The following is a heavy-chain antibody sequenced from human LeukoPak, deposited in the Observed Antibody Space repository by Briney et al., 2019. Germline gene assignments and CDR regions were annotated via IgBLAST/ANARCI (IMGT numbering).Heavy chain of an antibody. CDR3: AGQLWFGEGNWCDP. D-gene: IGHD3-10*01. CDR2: IYHSGST. J-gene: IGHJ5*02. CDR1: GGSISSGGYS. Sequence: SETLSLTCAVSGGSISSGGYSWSWIRQPPGKGLEWIGYIYHSGSTYYNPSLKSRVTISVDRSKNQFSLKLSSVTAADTAVYYCAGQLWFGEGNWCDPWGQGTLVTVSS. V-gene: IGHV4-30-2*01.